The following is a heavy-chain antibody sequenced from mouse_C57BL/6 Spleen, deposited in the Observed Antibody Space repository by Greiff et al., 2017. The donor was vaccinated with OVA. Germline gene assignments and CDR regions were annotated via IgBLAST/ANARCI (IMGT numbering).Heavy chain of an antibody. CDR1: GYTFTDYY. D-gene: IGHD1-1*01. Sequence: EVQLQQSGPELVKPGASVKISCKASGYTFTDYYMNWVKQSHGKSLEWIGDINPNNGGTSYNQKFKGKATLTVDKSSSTAYMELRSLTSEDSAVYYCARGFTTVVATRYYAMDYWGQGTSVTVSS. V-gene: IGHV1-26*01. CDR2: INPNNGGT. CDR3: ARGFTTVVATRYYAMDY. J-gene: IGHJ4*01.